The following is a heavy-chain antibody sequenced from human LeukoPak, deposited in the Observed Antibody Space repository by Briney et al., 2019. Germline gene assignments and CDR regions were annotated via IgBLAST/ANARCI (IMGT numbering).Heavy chain of an antibody. Sequence: ASVKVSCKASGYTFTGYYMHWVRQAPGQGLEWMGWINPNSGGTNYAQNFQGRVTMTRDTSLSTAYMELSRLRSDDTAVYYCARTLRRWQTNISKSPGPYYFDYWGQGTLVTVSS. CDR3: ARTLRRWQTNISKSPGPYYFDY. CDR1: GYTFTGYY. CDR2: INPNSGGT. V-gene: IGHV1-2*02. J-gene: IGHJ4*02. D-gene: IGHD5-24*01.